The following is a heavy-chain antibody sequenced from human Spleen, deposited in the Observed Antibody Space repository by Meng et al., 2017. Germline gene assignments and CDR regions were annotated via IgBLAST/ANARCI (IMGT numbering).Heavy chain of an antibody. CDR2: IKQDGSDK. D-gene: IGHD2-15*01. CDR1: GFTFSSYW. J-gene: IGHJ4*02. V-gene: IGHV3-7*01. CDR3: ARANVDVFGSDY. Sequence: GESLKISCAASGFTFSSYWMSWVRQAPGKGLEWVANIKQDGSDKYYVDSVKGRFTISRDNAKNSLFLQMNILRAEDTAVYYCARANVDVFGSDYWGQGSLVTVSS.